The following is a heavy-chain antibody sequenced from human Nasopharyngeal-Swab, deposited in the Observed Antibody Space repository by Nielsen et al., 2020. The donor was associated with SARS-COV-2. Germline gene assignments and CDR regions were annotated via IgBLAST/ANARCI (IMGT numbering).Heavy chain of an antibody. CDR3: ARGGWYFDF. CDR1: GFTFSSFG. Sequence: GESLKISCAASGFTFSSFGMHWVRQAPGKGLEWVANIKQDGSKKNYVDSVEGRFTISRDNAKSSLFLQMNSLRAEDTAVYFCARGGWYFDFWGRGTLVTVSS. CDR2: IKQDGSKK. V-gene: IGHV3-7*05. J-gene: IGHJ2*01.